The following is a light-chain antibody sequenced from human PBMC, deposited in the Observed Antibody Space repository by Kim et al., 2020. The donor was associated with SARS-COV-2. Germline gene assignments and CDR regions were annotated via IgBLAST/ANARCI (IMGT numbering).Light chain of an antibody. J-gene: IGLJ2*01. V-gene: IGLV3-9*01. CDR2: RDS. Sequence: SYELTQPLSVSVALGQTARITCGGNNIGSKNLHWYQQKPGQAPVLVIYRDSNRPSGIPERFSGSNSGTTATLTISRAQAGDEDYYYCQVWDSSTVVFGGGTKLTVL. CDR1: NIGSKN. CDR3: QVWDSSTVV.